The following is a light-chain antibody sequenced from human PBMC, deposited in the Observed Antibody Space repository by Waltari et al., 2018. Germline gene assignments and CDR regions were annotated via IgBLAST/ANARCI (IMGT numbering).Light chain of an antibody. J-gene: IGLJ3*02. Sequence: QSALTQPTSVSGSPGPSITIPCTGTSRDVGGYNYVSWYQQHPGKAPKLMIYDVSNRPSGVSNRFSGSKSGNTASLTISGLQAEDEADYYCSSYTSSSTLGVFGGGTKLTVL. CDR3: SSYTSSSTLGV. CDR2: DVS. CDR1: SRDVGGYNY. V-gene: IGLV2-14*03.